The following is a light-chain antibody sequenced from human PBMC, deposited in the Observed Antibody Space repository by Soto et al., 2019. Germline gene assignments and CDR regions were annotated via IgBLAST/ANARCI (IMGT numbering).Light chain of an antibody. J-gene: IGKJ3*01. V-gene: IGKV3-20*01. CDR3: QQYGDSFS. CDR1: QSVSSSY. Sequence: EIVLTQSPGTLSLSPGKRATLSCRASQSVSSSYLAWYQQKPGQAPRLLIYGTSSKSTGLLDRFSRSRSWTYLTSTTTRLEPSDFAFYYCQQYGDSFSFVPVTKVYIK. CDR2: GTS.